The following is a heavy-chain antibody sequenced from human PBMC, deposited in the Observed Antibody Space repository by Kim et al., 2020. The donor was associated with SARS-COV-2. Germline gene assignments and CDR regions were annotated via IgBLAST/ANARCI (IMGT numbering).Heavy chain of an antibody. CDR2: IDPSDSYT. CDR1: GYSFTSYW. D-gene: IGHD3-3*01. CDR3: ARLTLDDFWSGYPDY. Sequence: GESLKISCKGSGYSFTSYWISWVRQMPGKGLEWMGRIDPSDSYTNYSPSFQGHVTISADKSISTAYLQWSSLKASDTAMYYCARLTLDDFWSGYPDYWGQGTLVTVSS. V-gene: IGHV5-10-1*01. J-gene: IGHJ4*02.